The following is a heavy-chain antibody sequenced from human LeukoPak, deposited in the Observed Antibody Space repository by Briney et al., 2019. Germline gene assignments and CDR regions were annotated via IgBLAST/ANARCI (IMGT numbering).Heavy chain of an antibody. V-gene: IGHV3-48*03. CDR2: ISGSATTI. Sequence: PGGSLRLSCAASGFTFSSYAMSWVRQAPGKGLEWVSYISGSATTIYYADSVKGRFTISRDNAKNSLYLQMNSLRADDSAVYYCARGVDYWGQGTLVTVSS. J-gene: IGHJ4*02. CDR1: GFTFSSYA. CDR3: ARGVDY.